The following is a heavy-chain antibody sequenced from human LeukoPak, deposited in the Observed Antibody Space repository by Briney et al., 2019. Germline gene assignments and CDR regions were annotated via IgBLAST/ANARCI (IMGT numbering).Heavy chain of an antibody. CDR3: ARDHRRDGYKNY. Sequence: GGSLRLSCAASGFTFSSYAMSWVRQAPGKGLEWVSAISGSGGSTYYADSVKGRFTISRDNSKNSLYLQMNSLRAEDTAVYYCARDHRRDGYKNYWGQGTLVTVSS. D-gene: IGHD5-24*01. CDR1: GFTFSSYA. CDR2: ISGSGGST. V-gene: IGHV3-23*01. J-gene: IGHJ4*02.